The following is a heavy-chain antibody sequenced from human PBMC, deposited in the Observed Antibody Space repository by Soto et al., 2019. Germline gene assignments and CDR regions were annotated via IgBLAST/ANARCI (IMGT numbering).Heavy chain of an antibody. D-gene: IGHD6-13*01. J-gene: IGHJ4*02. V-gene: IGHV4-38-2*01. Sequence: XTLSLPCAVSGXSLSSGYYWGWILQPPVKGLEWIWSIYHSGSTYYNPSLKSRVTISVYTSKNQLYLKLSSVTASDTAVYYFASKSHYSSSWYSYYFDYWGQGTLAPVS. CDR3: ASKSHYSSSWYSYYFDY. CDR1: GXSLSSGYY. CDR2: IYHSGST.